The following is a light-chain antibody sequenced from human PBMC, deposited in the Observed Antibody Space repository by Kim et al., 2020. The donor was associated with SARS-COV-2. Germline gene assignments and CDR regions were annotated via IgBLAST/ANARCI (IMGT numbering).Light chain of an antibody. Sequence: SYVQWYQQRPGSAPITIIYEYDQRPSGVPDRFSGSLDRSSNSASLTISGLRTEDEADYYCQVYNNNFRVFGGGTQLTVL. CDR1: SY. J-gene: IGLJ2*01. V-gene: IGLV6-57*02. CDR3: QVYNNNFRV. CDR2: EYD.